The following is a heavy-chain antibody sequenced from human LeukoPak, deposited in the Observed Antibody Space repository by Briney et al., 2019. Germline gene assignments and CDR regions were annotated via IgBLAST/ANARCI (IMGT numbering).Heavy chain of an antibody. V-gene: IGHV3-7*01. Sequence: GGSLRLSCAASGFTFSSYWMSWVRQAPGKGLEGVANIKQDGSEKYYVDSVKGRFTISRDNAKNSLYLQMNSLRAEDTAVYYCVRDRGRYCSSTSCYPDYYMDVWGKGTTVTVSS. CDR2: IKQDGSEK. CDR3: VRDRGRYCSSTSCYPDYYMDV. D-gene: IGHD2-2*01. J-gene: IGHJ6*03. CDR1: GFTFSSYW.